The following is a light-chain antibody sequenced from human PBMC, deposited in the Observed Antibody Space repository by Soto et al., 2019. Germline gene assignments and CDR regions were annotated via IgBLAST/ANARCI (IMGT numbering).Light chain of an antibody. CDR3: QQFNVWHRT. V-gene: IGKV3-20*01. CDR2: GAS. Sequence: EIVLTQSPGTLSLSPGERATLSCRASQSISSSYLAWYQQKPGQAPRLLIYGASTRATGIPDRFSGSGSGTEFALTINSLQSEDFAVYFCQQFNVWHRTFGQGTKVDIK. J-gene: IGKJ1*01. CDR1: QSISSSY.